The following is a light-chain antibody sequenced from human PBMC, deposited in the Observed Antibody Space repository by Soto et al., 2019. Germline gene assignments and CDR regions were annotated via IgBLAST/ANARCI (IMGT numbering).Light chain of an antibody. CDR1: SSDVGGYDF. CDR2: EVT. V-gene: IGLV2-14*01. CDR3: SSYTITSSPG. Sequence: QSVLTQPASVSGSPGQSITISCTGTSSDVGGYDFVSWYRQYPGQAPKILIYEVTHRPSGVPDRFSGSKSGNTASLTISGLQADDEADYYCSSYTITSSPGFGPGTKLTVL. J-gene: IGLJ1*01.